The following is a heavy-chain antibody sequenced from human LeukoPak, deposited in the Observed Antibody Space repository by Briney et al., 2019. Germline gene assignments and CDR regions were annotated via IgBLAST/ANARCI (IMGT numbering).Heavy chain of an antibody. CDR2: INPNSGGT. J-gene: IGHJ6*02. CDR3: ARDLPSIAVAGYYYYYGMDV. CDR1: GYTFTGYY. V-gene: IGHV1-2*02. D-gene: IGHD6-19*01. Sequence: ASVEVSCKASGYTFTGYYMHWVRQAPGQGLEWMGWINPNSGGTNYAQKFQGRVTMTRDTSISTAYMELSRLRSDDTAVYYCARDLPSIAVAGYYYYYGMDVWGQGTTVTVSS.